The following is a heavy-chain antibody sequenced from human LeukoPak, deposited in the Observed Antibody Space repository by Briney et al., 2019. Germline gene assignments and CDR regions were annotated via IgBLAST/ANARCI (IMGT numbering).Heavy chain of an antibody. CDR3: ARQPYHSAPYYFDY. V-gene: IGHV4-59*08. J-gene: IGHJ4*02. CDR1: GGSISSYY. Sequence: SETLSLTGTVSGGSISSYYWRWIRQPPGKGLEWIGYIYYSGSTNYNPSLKSRVTISVDTSKNQFSLKLSSVTAADTAVYYCARQPYHSAPYYFDYWGQGTLVTVSS. CDR2: IYYSGST. D-gene: IGHD2-2*01.